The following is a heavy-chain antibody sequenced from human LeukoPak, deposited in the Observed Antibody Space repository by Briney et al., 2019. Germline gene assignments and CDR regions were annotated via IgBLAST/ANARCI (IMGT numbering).Heavy chain of an antibody. J-gene: IGHJ4*02. D-gene: IGHD3-10*01. Sequence: PGGSLRLSCAASGFTFSSYAMNWVRQAPGKGLEWVSFISAGGGTTYYADSVKGRFTIPRDNSKNTLSLHMDSLRAEDTAVYYCAKAEGSGNQPFDYWGQGTLVTVSS. CDR3: AKAEGSGNQPFDY. V-gene: IGHV3-23*01. CDR1: GFTFSSYA. CDR2: ISAGGGTT.